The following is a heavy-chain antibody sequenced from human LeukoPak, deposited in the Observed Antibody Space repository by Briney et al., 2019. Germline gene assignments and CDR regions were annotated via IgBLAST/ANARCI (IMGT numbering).Heavy chain of an antibody. J-gene: IGHJ4*02. V-gene: IGHV4-4*07. D-gene: IGHD6-19*01. CDR3: ARGPRSGHHDY. Sequence: SETLSLTCSVAGGSVSSYFWSWIRQHAGKGLEWIGRIYSSGTTNYNPSLKSRVTMSVDTSKNQFSLKLNSVTAADTAVYYCARGPRSGHHDYWGQGVLVTVSS. CDR2: IYSSGTT. CDR1: GGSVSSYF.